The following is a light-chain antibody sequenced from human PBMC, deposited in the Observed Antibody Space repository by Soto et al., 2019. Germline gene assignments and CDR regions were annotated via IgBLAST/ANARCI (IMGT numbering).Light chain of an antibody. Sequence: DIQMTQSPSTLSASVGDRVTITCRASQSISSWLAWYQQKPGKAPKLLIYKASSLESGVPSRFSGSGSGTEFTLTISSLQPGDFATYYCQQYSSRSTFGQGTKVDIK. CDR3: QQYSSRST. CDR2: KAS. J-gene: IGKJ1*01. CDR1: QSISSW. V-gene: IGKV1-5*03.